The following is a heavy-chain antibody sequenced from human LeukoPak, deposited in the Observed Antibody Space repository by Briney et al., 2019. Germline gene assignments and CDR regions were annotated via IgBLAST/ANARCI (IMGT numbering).Heavy chain of an antibody. CDR3: ARDTEDTDPTGTPNNWYFDL. V-gene: IGHV4-61*02. CDR1: GGSISSGSYY. Sequence: SETLSLTCTVSGGSISSGSYYWSWIRQPAGKGLEWIGRIYTSGSTNYNPSLKSRVTISVDTSKNQFSLKLSSVTAADTAVYYCARDTEDTDPTGTPNNWYFDLWGRGTLVTVSS. D-gene: IGHD1-1*01. CDR2: IYTSGST. J-gene: IGHJ2*01.